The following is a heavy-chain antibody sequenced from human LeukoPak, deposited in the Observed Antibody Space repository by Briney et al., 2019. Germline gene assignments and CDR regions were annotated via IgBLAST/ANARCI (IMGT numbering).Heavy chain of an antibody. D-gene: IGHD6-19*01. CDR3: ARGPLAGTHYYYYMDV. Sequence: SETLSLTCTVSGGSITSSSYYWGWIRQPPGKGLEWIGSFYYSGSTNYNPSLKSRVTISVDTSKNQFSLKLSSVTAADTAVYYCARGPLAGTHYYYYMDVWGKGTTVTISS. CDR1: GGSITSSSYY. J-gene: IGHJ6*03. CDR2: FYYSGST. V-gene: IGHV4-39*07.